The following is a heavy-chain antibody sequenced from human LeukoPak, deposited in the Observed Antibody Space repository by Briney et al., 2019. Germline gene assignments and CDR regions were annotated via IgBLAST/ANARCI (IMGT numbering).Heavy chain of an antibody. D-gene: IGHD6-13*01. J-gene: IGHJ4*02. CDR1: GFTFSSYG. CDR2: IRYDGSNK. CDR3: AKDSSAAAGNGLWDY. V-gene: IGHV3-30*02. Sequence: GGSLRLSCAASGFTFSSYGMHWVRQAPGKGLEWVAFIRYDGSNKYYADSVKGRFTISRDNSKNTLYLQMNSLRAEDTAVYYCAKDSSAAAGNGLWDYWGQGTLVTVSS.